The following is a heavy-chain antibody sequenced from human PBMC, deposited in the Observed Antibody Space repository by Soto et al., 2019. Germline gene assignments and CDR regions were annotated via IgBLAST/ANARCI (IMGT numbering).Heavy chain of an antibody. CDR3: ARRWGGTFDY. Sequence: QVQLQESGPGLVKPSETLSLTCTVSGGSISSYYWSWIRQPPRKGLEWIGYIFYSGSTNYNPSLKSRVTISVDTSKNQFSLKLSSVTAADTAVYYCARRWGGTFDYWGQGTLVTVSS. V-gene: IGHV4-59*01. D-gene: IGHD2-21*01. CDR2: IFYSGST. CDR1: GGSISSYY. J-gene: IGHJ4*02.